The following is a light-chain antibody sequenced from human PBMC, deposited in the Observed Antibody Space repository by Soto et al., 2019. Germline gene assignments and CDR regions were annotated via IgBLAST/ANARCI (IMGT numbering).Light chain of an antibody. Sequence: DIQMTQSPSTLSASVGDRVTITCRASQSISSWLAWYQQKPGKAPTLLIYKASSLESGVPSRFSGSGSATEFTLTISSLQPDDFAAYYCQQYNSYSLTCGQGTKVEIK. CDR2: KAS. V-gene: IGKV1-5*03. CDR3: QQYNSYSLT. J-gene: IGKJ1*01. CDR1: QSISSW.